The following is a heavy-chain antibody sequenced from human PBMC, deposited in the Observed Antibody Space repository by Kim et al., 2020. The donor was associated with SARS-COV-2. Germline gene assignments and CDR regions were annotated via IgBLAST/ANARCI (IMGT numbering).Heavy chain of an antibody. J-gene: IGHJ4*02. CDR1: GYTFTSYY. CDR2: INPSGGST. Sequence: ASVKVSCKAAGYTFTSYYMHWVRQAPGQGLEWMGIINPSGGSTSYAQKFQGRVTMTRDTSTSTVYMELSSLRSEDTAVYYCARDILTYYYGSGSYALHGNFDYWGQGTLVTVSS. D-gene: IGHD3-10*01. CDR3: ARDILTYYYGSGSYALHGNFDY. V-gene: IGHV1-46*01.